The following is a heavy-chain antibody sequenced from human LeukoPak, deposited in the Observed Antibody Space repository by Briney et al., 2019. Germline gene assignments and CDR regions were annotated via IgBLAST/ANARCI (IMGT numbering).Heavy chain of an antibody. Sequence: GGSLRLSCAASGFTFSSYAMHWVRQAPGKGLEYDSAISSNGGSTYYANSVKGRFTISRDNSKNTLYLQMGSLRAEDMAVYYCARSRLAAAGKNWFDPWGQGTLVTVSS. V-gene: IGHV3-64*01. CDR3: ARSRLAAAGKNWFDP. CDR2: ISSNGGST. CDR1: GFTFSSYA. D-gene: IGHD6-13*01. J-gene: IGHJ5*02.